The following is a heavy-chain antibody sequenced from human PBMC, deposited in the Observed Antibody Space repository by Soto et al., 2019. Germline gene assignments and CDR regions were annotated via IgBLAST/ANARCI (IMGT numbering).Heavy chain of an antibody. D-gene: IGHD6-6*01. CDR1: GFTFSSYA. CDR3: AKDAIAARLYYYYYMDV. CDR2: ISGSGGST. Sequence: GSLRLSCAASGFTFSSYAMSWVRQAPGKGLEWVSAISGSGGSTYYADSVKGRFTISRDNSKNTLYLQMNSLRAEDTAVYYCAKDAIAARLYYYYYMDVWGKGTTVTVSS. V-gene: IGHV3-23*01. J-gene: IGHJ6*03.